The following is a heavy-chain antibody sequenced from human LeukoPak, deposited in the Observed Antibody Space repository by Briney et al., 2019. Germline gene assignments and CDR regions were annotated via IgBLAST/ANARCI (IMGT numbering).Heavy chain of an antibody. J-gene: IGHJ5*02. CDR1: GFTFDDYA. Sequence: SGRSLRLSCAASGFTFDDYAMHWVRQAPGKGLEWVSGISWNSGSIGYADSVKGRFTISRDNAKNSLYLQMNSLRAEDTAVYYCARDVATISNWFDPWGQGTLVTVSS. CDR2: ISWNSGSI. CDR3: ARDVATISNWFDP. V-gene: IGHV3-9*01. D-gene: IGHD5-24*01.